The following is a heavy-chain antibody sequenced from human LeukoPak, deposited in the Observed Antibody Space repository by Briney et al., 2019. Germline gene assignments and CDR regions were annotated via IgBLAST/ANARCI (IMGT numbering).Heavy chain of an antibody. CDR3: ARGPTELGAAVKQWLPYWDSYYYYYYGMDV. CDR2: IIPIFGTA. Sequence: ASVKVSCKASGGTFSSYAISWVRQAPGQGLEWMGGIIPIFGTANSAQKFQGRVTITADESTSTAHMELSSLRSEDTAVYYCARGPTELGAAVKQWLPYWDSYYYYYYGMDVWGQGTTVTVSS. V-gene: IGHV1-69*13. J-gene: IGHJ6*02. CDR1: GGTFSSYA. D-gene: IGHD6-19*01.